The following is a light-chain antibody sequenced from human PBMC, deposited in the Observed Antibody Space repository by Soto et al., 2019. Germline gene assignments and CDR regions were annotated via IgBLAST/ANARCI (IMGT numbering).Light chain of an antibody. CDR1: SPNIGNDY. CDR3: ETWDSSLSAAV. V-gene: IGLV1-51*02. Sequence: QSVLTQPPSVSAAPGQKVAISCSGSSPNIGNDYVSWYQQLPGTAPKLLIYENNKRPSGIPDRFSGSKSDTSATLGITGLQSGDEADYYCETWDSSLSAAVFGGGTQLTVL. CDR2: ENN. J-gene: IGLJ7*01.